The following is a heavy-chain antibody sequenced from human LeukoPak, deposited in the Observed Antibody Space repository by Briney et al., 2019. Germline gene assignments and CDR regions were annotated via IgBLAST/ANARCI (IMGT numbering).Heavy chain of an antibody. V-gene: IGHV3-23*01. D-gene: IGHD3-16*02. CDR3: ARDMITFGGVIVSHAFDI. Sequence: GSLRLSCAASGFTFSSYAMSWVRQASGKGLEWVSAISGSGGSTYYADSVKGRFTISRDNAKNSLYLQMNSLRAEDTAVYYCARDMITFGGVIVSHAFDIWGQGTMVTVSS. J-gene: IGHJ3*02. CDR2: ISGSGGST. CDR1: GFTFSSYA.